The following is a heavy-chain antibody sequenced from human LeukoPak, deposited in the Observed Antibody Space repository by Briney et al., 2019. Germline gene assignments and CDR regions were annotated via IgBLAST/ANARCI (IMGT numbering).Heavy chain of an antibody. CDR2: IYSDGST. CDR3: AKDRYPLYGDYVGGYFDY. CDR1: GFTVSYNY. J-gene: IGHJ4*02. V-gene: IGHV3-53*01. D-gene: IGHD4-17*01. Sequence: GGSLRLSCAASGFTVSYNYMNWVRQAPGKGLEWVSVIYSDGSTYYADSVKGRFTISRDNSRNTLYLQMNSLRAEDTAVYYCAKDRYPLYGDYVGGYFDYWGQGTLVTVSS.